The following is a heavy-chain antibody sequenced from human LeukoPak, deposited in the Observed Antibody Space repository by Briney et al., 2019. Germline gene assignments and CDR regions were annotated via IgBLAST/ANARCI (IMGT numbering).Heavy chain of an antibody. J-gene: IGHJ6*03. CDR1: GYTFTSYY. D-gene: IGHD6-13*01. Sequence: ASVKVSCKASGYTFTSYYKHWVRQAPGQGLEWMGIINPSGGSTSYAQKFQGRVTMTRNTSISTAYMELSSLRSEDTAVYYCARGLAAAGYYYYYYMDVWGKGTTVTIS. CDR2: INPSGGST. CDR3: ARGLAAAGYYYYYYMDV. V-gene: IGHV1-46*01.